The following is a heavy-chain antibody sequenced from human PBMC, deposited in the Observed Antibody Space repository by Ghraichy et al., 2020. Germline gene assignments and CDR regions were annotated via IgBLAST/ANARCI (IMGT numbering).Heavy chain of an antibody. CDR3: AKANSSGFHSANYYYYGMDV. J-gene: IGHJ6*02. V-gene: IGHV3-23*01. CDR2: ISGSGGST. D-gene: IGHD6-19*01. CDR1: GFTFSSYA. Sequence: GESLNISCAASGFTFSSYAMSWVRQAPGKGLEWVSAISGSGGSTYYADSVKGRFTISRDNSKNTLYLQMNSLRAEDTAVYYCAKANSSGFHSANYYYYGMDVWGQGTTVTVSS.